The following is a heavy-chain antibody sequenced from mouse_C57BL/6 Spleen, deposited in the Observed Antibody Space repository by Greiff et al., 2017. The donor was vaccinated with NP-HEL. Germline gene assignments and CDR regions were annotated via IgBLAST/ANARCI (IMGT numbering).Heavy chain of an antibody. CDR2: IIPSSGYT. CDR3: AREDTTVVATRY. D-gene: IGHD1-1*01. CDR1: GYTFTSYS. J-gene: IGHJ2*01. Sequence: QVQLQQSGAELARPGAPVQMSCKASGYTFTSYSMHWVKQRPGQGLEWIGYIIPSSGYTKYNQKFKDKATLTADKSSSTAYMQRRSLTSEDSAVYYCAREDTTVVATRYWGQGTTVTVSS. V-gene: IGHV1-4*01.